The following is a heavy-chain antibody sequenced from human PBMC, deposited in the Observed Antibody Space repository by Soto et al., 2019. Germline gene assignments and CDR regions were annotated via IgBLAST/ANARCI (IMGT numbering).Heavy chain of an antibody. V-gene: IGHV3-48*03. CDR2: ISSSGSTI. Sequence: PGGSLRLSWAASGFPFSSYEMSWVRQAPGRRLEWVSYISSSGSTIYYAYYVKRRFTISRDNAKNSLYLQMNSLRADDTAVYYCARAAGRYDVCSGYYSGMDVWGQGTTVTVYS. CDR3: ARAAGRYDVCSGYYSGMDV. CDR1: GFPFSSYE. J-gene: IGHJ6*02. D-gene: IGHD3-3*01.